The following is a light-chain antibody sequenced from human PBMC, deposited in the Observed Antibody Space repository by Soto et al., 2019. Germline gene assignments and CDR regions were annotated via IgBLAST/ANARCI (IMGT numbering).Light chain of an antibody. V-gene: IGKV1-5*03. CDR2: KAS. Sequence: DIEMTQSPSSLSASLLDRVTITCRASQSISSWLAWYQQKPGKAPKLLIYKASSLQSGVPSRFSGSGSGTEFTLTISSLQPDDFATYYCQQYDSYSETFGQGTKVDIK. J-gene: IGKJ1*01. CDR3: QQYDSYSET. CDR1: QSISSW.